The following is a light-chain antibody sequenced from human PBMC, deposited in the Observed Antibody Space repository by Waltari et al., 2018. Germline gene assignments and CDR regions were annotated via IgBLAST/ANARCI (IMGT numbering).Light chain of an antibody. V-gene: IGKV3-11*01. J-gene: IGKJ1*01. CDR1: QSISNF. Sequence: EIVLTQSPATLSLSPGERATLFCRASQSISNFLAWYQHKSGQAPRLLIYDASNRATGIPARFSASGSGTNFTLTITSLEPEDFAVYFWQQRSNWPRTFGQGTKVEIK. CDR2: DAS. CDR3: QQRSNWPRT.